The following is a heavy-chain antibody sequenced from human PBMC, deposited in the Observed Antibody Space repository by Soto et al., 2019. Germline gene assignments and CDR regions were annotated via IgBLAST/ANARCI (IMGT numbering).Heavy chain of an antibody. Sequence: GGSLRLSCAASGFTFSSYGMHWVRQAPGKGLEWVAAISYDGSNKYYAGSAKGRFTISRDNSKDTLYLQMNSLRAEDTAVYYCAKDQDIVVVPAAINYFDYWGQGTLVTVSS. CDR3: AKDQDIVVVPAAINYFDY. J-gene: IGHJ4*02. V-gene: IGHV3-30*18. CDR1: GFTFSSYG. D-gene: IGHD2-2*01. CDR2: ISYDGSNK.